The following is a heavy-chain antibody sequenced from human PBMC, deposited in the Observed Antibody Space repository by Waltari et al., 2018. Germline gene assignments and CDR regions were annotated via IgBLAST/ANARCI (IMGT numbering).Heavy chain of an antibody. CDR2: IHTRSGAK. Sequence: VQLVQSGAEVRKPGASVKISCQSSGYSFSDHYMYWARQAPGQGLEWVGWIHTRSGAKSFAQKFGVRITLTTDVSITTAYMELTSLTAEDTAVYYCAAGPMNAWIKILGWFDPWGQGTLVTVSS. J-gene: IGHJ5*02. CDR3: AAGPMNAWIKILGWFDP. D-gene: IGHD2-2*03. CDR1: GYSFSDHY. V-gene: IGHV1-2*02.